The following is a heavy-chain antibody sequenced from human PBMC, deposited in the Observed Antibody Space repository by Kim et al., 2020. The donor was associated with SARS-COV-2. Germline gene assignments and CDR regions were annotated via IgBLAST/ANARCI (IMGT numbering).Heavy chain of an antibody. CDR1: GYTFTSYY. CDR3: AREFPNTYYFYY. CDR2: INPRAGNT. J-gene: IGHJ4*02. Sequence: ASVKVSCRASGYTFTSYYIHWVRQAPGQGPEWMGIINPRAGNTNYAQRFQGRVTMTRDTSTSTVYMELSSLRSEDTAVYYCAREFPNTYYFYYWGQGTLV. D-gene: IGHD7-27*01. V-gene: IGHV1-46*01.